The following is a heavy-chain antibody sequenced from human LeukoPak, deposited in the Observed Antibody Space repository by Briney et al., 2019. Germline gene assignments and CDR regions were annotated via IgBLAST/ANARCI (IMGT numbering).Heavy chain of an antibody. CDR3: ERKRSRALDL. D-gene: IGHD1-1*01. Sequence: PSQTLSLTCAISGDSFSNNGVAWNWIRLSPSRGLEWLGRTYFGSKWYIDYSPSVKSRITINPEKSKNQFSLQLNSVNHEDTAVYYCERKRSRALDLWGQGTMVTVSS. CDR1: GDSFSNNGVA. V-gene: IGHV6-1*01. J-gene: IGHJ3*01. CDR2: TYFGSKWYI.